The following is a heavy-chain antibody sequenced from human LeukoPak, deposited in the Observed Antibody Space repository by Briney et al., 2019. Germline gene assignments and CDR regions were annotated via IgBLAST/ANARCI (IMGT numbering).Heavy chain of an antibody. CDR2: INHSGST. CDR1: GGSFSGYY. J-gene: IGHJ5*02. V-gene: IGHV4-34*01. CDR3: ARLKFMITFGGDLLWWFDP. D-gene: IGHD3-16*01. Sequence: SETLSLTCAVYGGSFSGYYWSWIRQPPGKGLEWIGEINHSGSTNYNPSLKSRVTISVDTSKNQFSLKLSSVTAADTAVYYCARLKFMITFGGDLLWWFDPWGQGTLVTVSS.